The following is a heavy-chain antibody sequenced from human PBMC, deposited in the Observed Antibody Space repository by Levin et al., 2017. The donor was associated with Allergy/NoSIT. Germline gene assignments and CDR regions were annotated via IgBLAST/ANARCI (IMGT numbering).Heavy chain of an antibody. CDR1: GFTFSSYG. Sequence: GGSLRLSCAASGFTFSSYGMHWVRQAPGKGLEWVAVISYDGSNKYYADSVKGRFTISRDNSKNTLYLQMNSLRAEDTAVYYCANFVDYWGQGTLVTVSS. J-gene: IGHJ4*02. CDR2: ISYDGSNK. CDR3: ANFVDY. V-gene: IGHV3-30*18.